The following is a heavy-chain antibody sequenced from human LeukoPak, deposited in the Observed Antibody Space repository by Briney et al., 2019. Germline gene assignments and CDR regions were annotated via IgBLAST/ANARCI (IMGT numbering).Heavy chain of an antibody. V-gene: IGHV5-51*01. CDR3: ARHTRGYSYGTRSHGMDV. CDR2: IYPGDSDT. Sequence: GESLKISCKGSGYSFTSYWIGWVRQMPGKGLEWMGIIYPGDSDTRYSPSFQGQVTISADKSISTAYLQWSSLKASDTATYYCARHTRGYSYGTRSHGMDVWGQGTTVTVSS. CDR1: GYSFTSYW. J-gene: IGHJ6*02. D-gene: IGHD5-18*01.